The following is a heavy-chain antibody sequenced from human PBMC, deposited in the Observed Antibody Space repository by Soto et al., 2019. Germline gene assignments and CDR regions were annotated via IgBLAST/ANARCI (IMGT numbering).Heavy chain of an antibody. CDR1: GFTFSSYG. CDR2: ISYDGSNK. CDR3: AKGAAARGYNWFDP. V-gene: IGHV3-30*18. J-gene: IGHJ5*02. Sequence: GGSLRLSCAASGFTFSSYGMHWVRQAPGKGLEWVAVISYDGSNKYYADSVKGRFTISRDNSKNTLYLQMNSLRAEDTAVYYCAKGAAARGYNWFDPWGQGTLVTVSS. D-gene: IGHD6-6*01.